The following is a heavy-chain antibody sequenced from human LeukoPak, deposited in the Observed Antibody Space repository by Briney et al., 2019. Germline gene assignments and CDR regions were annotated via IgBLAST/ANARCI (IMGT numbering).Heavy chain of an antibody. J-gene: IGHJ4*02. D-gene: IGHD7-27*01. CDR2: IIGIGGST. CDR3: ARDLAWGAFDY. V-gene: IGHV3-23*01. CDR1: GFSFSSYA. Sequence: GGSLRLSCAASGFSFSSYAMSGVRPAPGKGVEWVSAIIGIGGSTYYADAAKGRCTISRDDSKNTLSLQMNSLRVQGTATYYCARDLAWGAFDYWGQGTLVTVSS.